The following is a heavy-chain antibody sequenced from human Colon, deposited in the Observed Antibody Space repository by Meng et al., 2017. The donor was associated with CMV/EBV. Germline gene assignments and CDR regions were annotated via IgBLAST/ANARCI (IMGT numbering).Heavy chain of an antibody. J-gene: IGHJ4*02. CDR3: ATYYDFWGGHPNYFDY. Sequence: FTFSRYWMNWVRQAPGKGLEWVANIKQDGSEKYYVDSVKGRFTISRDNAENSLYLQMNSLRAEDTAVYYCATYYDFWGGHPNYFDYWGQGTLVTVSS. CDR2: IKQDGSEK. D-gene: IGHD3-3*01. V-gene: IGHV3-7*01. CDR1: FTFSRYW.